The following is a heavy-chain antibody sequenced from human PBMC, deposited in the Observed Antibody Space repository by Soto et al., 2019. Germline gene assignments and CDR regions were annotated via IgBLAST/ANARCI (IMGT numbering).Heavy chain of an antibody. CDR3: ARVRGSGSYAAYYFDS. J-gene: IGHJ4*01. Sequence: LSVTCTFSGGSISNGCYYLNWVRQHPGKGLEWIGYIHYSGSTWYNPSLESRVTISVDTSKDQFSLKLRSVTAADTAVYYCARVRGSGSYAAYYFDSWGQGTLVTVSS. CDR1: GGSISNGCYY. CDR2: IHYSGST. V-gene: IGHV4-31*03. D-gene: IGHD3-10*01.